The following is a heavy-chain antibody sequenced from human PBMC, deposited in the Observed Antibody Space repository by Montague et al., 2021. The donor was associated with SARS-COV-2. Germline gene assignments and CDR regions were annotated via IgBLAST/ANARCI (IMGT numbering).Heavy chain of an antibody. V-gene: IGHV3-69-1*02. Sequence: SLRLSCAASGFTFDDYAMHWVRQAPGKGLEWVSYITSRNHVFYADSVKGRFTISRDNAKNSLHLQMNNLRADDTAVYYCAGRGDWHASYYGMDVWGQGTTVTVSS. CDR1: GFTFDDYA. CDR2: ITSRNHV. CDR3: AGRGDWHASYYGMDV. J-gene: IGHJ6*02. D-gene: IGHD3-10*01.